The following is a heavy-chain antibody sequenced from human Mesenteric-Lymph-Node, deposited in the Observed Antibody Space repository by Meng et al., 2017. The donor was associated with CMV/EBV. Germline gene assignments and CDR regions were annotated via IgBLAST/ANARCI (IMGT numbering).Heavy chain of an antibody. CDR3: ARGEYSRSVDH. CDR2: IYYSGST. D-gene: IGHD6-6*01. V-gene: IGHV4-59*01. CDR1: GGSINTFY. Sequence: SETLSLTCTVSTVSGGSINTFYWNWIRQPPGKGLEWIGYIYYSGSTNYKPSLKSRVTISVDTSKNQFSLKLSSVTAADTAVYYCARGEYSRSVDHWGQGTLVTVSS. J-gene: IGHJ4*02.